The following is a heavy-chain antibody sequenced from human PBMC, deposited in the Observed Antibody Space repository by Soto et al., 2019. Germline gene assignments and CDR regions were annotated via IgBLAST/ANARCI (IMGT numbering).Heavy chain of an antibody. J-gene: IGHJ4*02. CDR2: INSDRSST. CDR1: GFTFSNNW. CDR3: ASGVIAVH. D-gene: IGHD6-19*01. V-gene: IGHV3-74*01. Sequence: GSLRLSCAASGFTFSNNWMHWVRQAPGKGPVWVSRINSDRSSTYYADSVKGRFTISRDNAKNTLYLQMNSLRADDTAVYYCASGVIAVHWGQGT.